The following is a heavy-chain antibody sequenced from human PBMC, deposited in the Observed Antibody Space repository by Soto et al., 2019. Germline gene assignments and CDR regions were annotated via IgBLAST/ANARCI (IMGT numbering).Heavy chain of an antibody. D-gene: IGHD2-15*01. J-gene: IGHJ4*02. CDR1: GFTFSSFG. CDR2: ISVDGDNR. CDR3: AKSRVSGGNSFLVDY. V-gene: IGHV3-30*18. Sequence: QVQLVESGGGVVQPGRSLRLSCAASGFTFSSFGMHWFRQPPGKGLEWVTVISVDGDNRYYSDSVKGRFTVSRDNSKTTLYLQLNSLRSVDTAVYSCAKSRVSGGNSFLVDYWGQGTLVTVSS.